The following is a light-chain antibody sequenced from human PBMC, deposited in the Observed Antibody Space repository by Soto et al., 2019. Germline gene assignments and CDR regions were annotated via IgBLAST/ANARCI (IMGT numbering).Light chain of an antibody. CDR3: QQYGRSPFT. Sequence: EIVLTQSPGTLSLSPGERATLSYRASQSVSSNNLAWYQQRPGQAPRVVIYGASTRATGIPERFSGSGSGTDFTLTISRLEPEDFAVYYCQQYGRSPFTFGPGTKVDIK. V-gene: IGKV3-20*01. J-gene: IGKJ3*01. CDR2: GAS. CDR1: QSVSSNN.